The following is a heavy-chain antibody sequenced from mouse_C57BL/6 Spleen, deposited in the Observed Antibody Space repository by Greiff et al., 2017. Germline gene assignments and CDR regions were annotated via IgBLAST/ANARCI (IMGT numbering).Heavy chain of an antibody. CDR1: GYTFTSYW. CDR2: INPSSGYT. J-gene: IGHJ2*01. D-gene: IGHD2-5*01. V-gene: IGHV1-7*01. Sequence: QVQLKQSGAELAKPGASVKLSCKASGYTFTSYWMHWVKQRPGQGLEWIGYINPSSGYTKYNQKFKDKATLTADKSSSTAYMQLSSLTYEDSAVYYCERLVSNTGDFDYWGQGTTLTGSS. CDR3: ERLVSNTGDFDY.